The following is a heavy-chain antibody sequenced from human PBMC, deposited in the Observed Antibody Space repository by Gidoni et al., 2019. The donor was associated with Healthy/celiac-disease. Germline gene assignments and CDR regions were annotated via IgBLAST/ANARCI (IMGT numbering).Heavy chain of an antibody. Sequence: QVQLVESGGGVVQPGRSLRLSCAAAGFTFSTYGLPCVRPAPGKGLEWVAVIWYDGSNKYYADSVKGRFTISRDNSKNTLYLQMNSLRAEDTAVYYCARDLRDCSSTSCYKEGDYYYGMDVWGQGTTVTVSS. CDR1: GFTFSTYG. CDR3: ARDLRDCSSTSCYKEGDYYYGMDV. D-gene: IGHD2-2*02. CDR2: IWYDGSNK. J-gene: IGHJ6*02. V-gene: IGHV3-33*01.